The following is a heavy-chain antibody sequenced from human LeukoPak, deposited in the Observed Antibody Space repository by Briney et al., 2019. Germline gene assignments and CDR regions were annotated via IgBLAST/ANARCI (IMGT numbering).Heavy chain of an antibody. J-gene: IGHJ4*02. Sequence: GGSLRLSCAASGFTVSSNYMRCVRQAPGKGLEWVLIFYSGGSKFYADCVKGRFTISRDNSKNTLYLQINSLRAEDTAVYYWASFPYYYDEYYFDYWGQGTLVTVSS. CDR1: GFTVSSNY. D-gene: IGHD3-22*01. CDR2: FYSGGSK. V-gene: IGHV3-53*01. CDR3: ASFPYYYDEYYFDY.